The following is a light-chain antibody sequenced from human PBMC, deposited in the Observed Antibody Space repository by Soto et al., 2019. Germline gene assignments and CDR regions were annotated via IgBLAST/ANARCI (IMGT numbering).Light chain of an antibody. J-gene: IGKJ5*01. Sequence: DIQMTQSPSSLSASVGDRFTITCQASQDISNYLNWYQQKPGKAPQLLIYDTSNLETGVPSRFSGSGSGTDFTFTISSLQPEDIATYFCQQYDHFPITFGRGTRLEIK. CDR3: QQYDHFPIT. V-gene: IGKV1-33*01. CDR2: DTS. CDR1: QDISNY.